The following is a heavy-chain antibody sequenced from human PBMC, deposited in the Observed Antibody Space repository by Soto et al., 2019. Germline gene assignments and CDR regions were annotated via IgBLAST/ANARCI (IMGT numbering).Heavy chain of an antibody. CDR1: NGSISSYY. V-gene: IGHV4-59*01. Sequence: PSETLSLTCTVSNGSISSYYWSWIRQPPGKGLEWMGYTHYSGSTNYNPSLKRRVTMSVDTSKNQFSLRLSSVTTADTAVYYCARSSDYGVYTYFNSWGQGTLVTVSS. J-gene: IGHJ4*02. CDR2: THYSGST. D-gene: IGHD4-17*01. CDR3: ARSSDYGVYTYFNS.